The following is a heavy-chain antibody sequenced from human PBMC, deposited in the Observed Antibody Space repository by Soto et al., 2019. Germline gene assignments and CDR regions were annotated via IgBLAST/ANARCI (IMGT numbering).Heavy chain of an antibody. V-gene: IGHV3-30-3*01. Sequence: QVQLVESGGGVVQPGRSLRLSCAASGFIFSNYVMYWVRQAPGKGLEWVAFMSYDGTTKYYADSVKGRFTISRDNSKDPLYRQMNNLRPEDTGVYYCAREVLWSRYFDYWGQGTLVTVSS. CDR3: AREVLWSRYFDY. CDR1: GFIFSNYV. J-gene: IGHJ4*02. D-gene: IGHD2-21*01. CDR2: MSYDGTTK.